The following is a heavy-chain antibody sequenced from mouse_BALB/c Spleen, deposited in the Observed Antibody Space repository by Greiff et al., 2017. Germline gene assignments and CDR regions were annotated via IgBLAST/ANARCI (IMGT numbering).Heavy chain of an antibody. J-gene: IGHJ4*01. D-gene: IGHD1-1*01. CDR3: ARAYGSRTMDY. CDR1: GYTFTSYW. Sequence: QVQLQQSGAELVKPGASVKLSCKTSGYTFTSYWIQWVKQRPGQGLGWIGEIFPGTGTTYYNEKFKGKATLTIDTSSSTAYMQLSSLTSEDSAVYFCARAYGSRTMDYWGQGTSVTVSS. CDR2: IFPGTGTT. V-gene: IGHV1S132*01.